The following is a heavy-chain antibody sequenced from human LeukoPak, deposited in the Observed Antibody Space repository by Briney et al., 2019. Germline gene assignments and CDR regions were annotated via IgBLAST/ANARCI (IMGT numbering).Heavy chain of an antibody. D-gene: IGHD2-15*01. V-gene: IGHV3-53*01. CDR3: ARAQDYCSGSTCYGYFQY. CDR2: TYSGGST. J-gene: IGHJ1*01. CDR1: GFTVSSNY. Sequence: GGSLRLSCAASGFTVSSNYMSWVRQAPGKGLEWVSATYSGGSTYYADPVKGRFTISSDNSKNTLYLQMNSLKAEDTAIYYCARAQDYCSGSTCYGYFQYWGQGTLVTVSS.